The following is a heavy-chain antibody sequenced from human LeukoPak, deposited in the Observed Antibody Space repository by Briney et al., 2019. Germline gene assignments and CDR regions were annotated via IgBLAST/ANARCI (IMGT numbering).Heavy chain of an antibody. CDR1: GYTFTSYA. CDR3: ARDLYYGSGSPPYYYYGMDV. V-gene: IGHV1-3*01. D-gene: IGHD3-10*01. J-gene: IGHJ6*04. Sequence: ASVKVSCKASGYTFTSYAMHWVRQAPGQRLEWMGWINAGNGNTKYSQKFQGRVTITGDTSASTAYMELSSLRSGDTAVYYCARDLYYGSGSPPYYYYGMDVWGKGTTVTVSS. CDR2: INAGNGNT.